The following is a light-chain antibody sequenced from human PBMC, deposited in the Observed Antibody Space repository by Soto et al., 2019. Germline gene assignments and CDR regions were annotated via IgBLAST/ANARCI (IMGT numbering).Light chain of an antibody. CDR1: QRVSNTY. J-gene: IGKJ5*01. CDR2: GAS. V-gene: IGKV3D-20*02. Sequence: DIVLTQSPGTLSLSPEERATLSCRASQRVSNTYLAWYQQKPGQAPRLLIYGASSRATGIPDRFSGSGSGTDFTLTISSLEPEDFAVYYCQQRSNWPITFGQGTRREIK. CDR3: QQRSNWPIT.